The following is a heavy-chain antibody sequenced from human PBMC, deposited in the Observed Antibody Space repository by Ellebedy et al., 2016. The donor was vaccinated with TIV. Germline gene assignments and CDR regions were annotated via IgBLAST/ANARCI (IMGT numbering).Heavy chain of an antibody. CDR2: IRYSGNT. CDR3: ARSSPYSDSSGLD. J-gene: IGHJ4*02. Sequence: ASETLSLTXTVSVASVNSGIYYWSWIRQHPGKGLEWIGYIRYSGNTYYSPSLKSRVIISADTSKNQFSLNLSSVTAADTAVYYCARSSPYSDSSGLDWGQGTLVTVSS. V-gene: IGHV4-31*03. CDR1: VASVNSGIYY. D-gene: IGHD3-22*01.